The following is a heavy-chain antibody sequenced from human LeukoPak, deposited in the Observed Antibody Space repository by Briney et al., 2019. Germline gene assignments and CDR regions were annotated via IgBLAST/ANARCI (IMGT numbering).Heavy chain of an antibody. CDR2: IRYDGSNK. CDR1: GFTFSSYG. V-gene: IGHV3-30*02. Sequence: GESLQISCAASGFTFSSYGMHWVRQAPGKGLEWVAFIRYDGSNKYYADSVKGRFTISRDNSKNTLYLQMNSLRAEDTAVYYCAKVGEYYDFWSGYSDYWGQGTLVTVSS. CDR3: AKVGEYYDFWSGYSDY. J-gene: IGHJ4*02. D-gene: IGHD3-3*01.